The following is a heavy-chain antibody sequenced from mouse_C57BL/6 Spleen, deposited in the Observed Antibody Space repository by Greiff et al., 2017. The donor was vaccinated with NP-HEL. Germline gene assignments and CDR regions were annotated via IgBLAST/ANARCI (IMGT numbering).Heavy chain of an antibody. V-gene: IGHV1-74*01. D-gene: IGHD1-1*01. CDR1: GYTFTSYW. CDR2: IHPSDSDT. J-gene: IGHJ2*01. CDR3: AIEYYGSSYVIIFDY. Sequence: VQLQQSGAELVKPGASVKVSCKASGYTFTSYWMHWVKQRPGQGLEWIGRIHPSDSDTNYNQKFKGKATLTVDKSSSTAYMQLSSLTSEDSAVYYCAIEYYGSSYVIIFDYWGQGTTLTVSS.